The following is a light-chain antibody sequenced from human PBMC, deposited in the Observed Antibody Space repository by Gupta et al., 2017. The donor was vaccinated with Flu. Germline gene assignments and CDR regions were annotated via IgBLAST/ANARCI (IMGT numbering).Light chain of an antibody. CDR2: WAS. Sequence: IVMTQSPDSLAVSLGERATINCKSSQSVLYSSNNKNYLAWYQQKPGQPPKVLIYWASTREAGVPDRISGSGSGTDFTLTISSLQAEDVAVYYCQQYYSSPWTFGQGTKVEIK. V-gene: IGKV4-1*01. CDR1: QSVLYSSNNKNY. CDR3: QQYYSSPWT. J-gene: IGKJ1*01.